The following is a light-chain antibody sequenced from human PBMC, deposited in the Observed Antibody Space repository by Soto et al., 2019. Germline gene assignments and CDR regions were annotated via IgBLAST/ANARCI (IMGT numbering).Light chain of an antibody. CDR3: QSYDSSLSGYV. CDR2: SNT. J-gene: IGLJ1*01. Sequence: QSVLTQPPSVSGAPGQRVTNSCTGSSSNIGAGYDVHWYQHLPGAAPKLFIYSNTNRPSGVPDRFSGSRSGTSASLAITGLQAEDEADYYCQSYDSSLSGYVFGTGTKVTVL. V-gene: IGLV1-40*01. CDR1: SSNIGAGYD.